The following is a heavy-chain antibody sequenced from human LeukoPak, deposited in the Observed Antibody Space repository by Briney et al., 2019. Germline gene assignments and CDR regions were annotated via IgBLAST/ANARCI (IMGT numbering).Heavy chain of an antibody. CDR1: GYTFSTYG. Sequence: ASVKVSCRTSGYTFSTYGISWLRQAPGQGLEWMGWISAYNGNTNYAQKLQGRVTMTTDTSTSTAYMELRSLRSDDTAVYYCARDLRSSGDDAFDIWGQGTMVTVSS. J-gene: IGHJ3*02. V-gene: IGHV1-18*01. CDR2: ISAYNGNT. D-gene: IGHD6-25*01. CDR3: ARDLRSSGDDAFDI.